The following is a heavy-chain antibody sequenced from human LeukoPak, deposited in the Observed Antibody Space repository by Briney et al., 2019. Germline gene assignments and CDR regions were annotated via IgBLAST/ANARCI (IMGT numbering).Heavy chain of an antibody. V-gene: IGHV4-59*01. CDR3: ARGPYGSDY. Sequence: PSETLSLTCTVSGGSISSYYWNWIRQPPGKGLEWIGYIYYSGSTNYNPSLKSRITISVETSKNQFSLTLSSVTAADTAVYYCARGPYGSDYWGRGTLVTVSS. CDR2: IYYSGST. D-gene: IGHD3-10*01. CDR1: GGSISSYY. J-gene: IGHJ4*02.